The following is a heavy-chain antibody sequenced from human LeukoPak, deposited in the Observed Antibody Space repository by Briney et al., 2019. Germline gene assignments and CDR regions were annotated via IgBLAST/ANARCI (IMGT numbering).Heavy chain of an antibody. CDR3: AREGSSYFAY. D-gene: IGHD2-2*01. Sequence: SETLSLTCTVSGGSISSYYWSWIRQPPGKGLEWIGTMYYRGNTYSNPSLKSRVTISVDTSKSHFSLRLSSVTAADTAVYYCAREGSSYFAYWGHGALVTVSS. J-gene: IGHJ4*01. V-gene: IGHV4-59*12. CDR1: GGSISSYY. CDR2: MYYRGNT.